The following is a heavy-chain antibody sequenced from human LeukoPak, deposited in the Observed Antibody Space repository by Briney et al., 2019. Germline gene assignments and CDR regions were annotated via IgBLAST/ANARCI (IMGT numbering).Heavy chain of an antibody. D-gene: IGHD3-22*01. CDR2: ISSSGITI. J-gene: IGHJ4*02. CDR1: GFTFSSYE. Sequence: GGSLRLSCAASGFTFSSYEMNWVRQAPGKGLEWVSYISSSGITIYCADSVKGRFTISRDNAKNSLYLQMNSLRAEDTAVYYCARDLNYYDSSGKDYWGQGTLVTVSS. CDR3: ARDLNYYDSSGKDY. V-gene: IGHV3-48*03.